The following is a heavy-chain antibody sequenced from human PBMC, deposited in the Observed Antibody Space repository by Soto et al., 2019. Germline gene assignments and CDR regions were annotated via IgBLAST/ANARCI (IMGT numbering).Heavy chain of an antibody. Sequence: GGSLRLSCAASGFPFDAHGMAWVRQSPGKGLQWVSSINVSGALTYYIESVKGRFTIYRDNSEHTLYLQMNNLEDDETAIYYCVKHTKWLENYFDSWGPGTLVTVSS. J-gene: IGHJ4*02. CDR3: VKHTKWLENYFDS. CDR2: INVSGALT. D-gene: IGHD3-22*01. CDR1: GFPFDAHG. V-gene: IGHV3-23*01.